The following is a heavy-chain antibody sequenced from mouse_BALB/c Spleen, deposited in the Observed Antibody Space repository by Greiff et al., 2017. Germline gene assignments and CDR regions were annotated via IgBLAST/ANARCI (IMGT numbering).Heavy chain of an antibody. CDR3: TRSKLGLRRTWLAY. Sequence: QVQLQQSGAELVKPGASVKLSCKASGYTFTSYYMYWVKQRPGQGLEWIGEINPSNGGTNFNEKFKSKATLTVDKSSSTAYMQLSSLTSEDSAVYYCTRSKLGLRRTWLAYWGQGTLVTVSA. CDR1: GYTFTSYY. V-gene: IGHV1S81*02. J-gene: IGHJ3*01. D-gene: IGHD3-1*01. CDR2: INPSNGGT.